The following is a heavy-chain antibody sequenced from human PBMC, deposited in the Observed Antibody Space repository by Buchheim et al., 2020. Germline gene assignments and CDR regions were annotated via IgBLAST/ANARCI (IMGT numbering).Heavy chain of an antibody. CDR3: ARELRFLEWLPRENWFDP. V-gene: IGHV4-59*01. CDR2: IYYSGST. CDR1: GGSISSYY. Sequence: QVQLQESGPGLVKPSGTLSLTCTVSGGSISSYYWSWIRQPPGKGLEWIGYIYYSGSTNYNPPLKSRVTISVDTSKNQFSLKLSSVTAADTAVYYCARELRFLEWLPRENWFDPWGQGTL. J-gene: IGHJ5*02. D-gene: IGHD3-3*01.